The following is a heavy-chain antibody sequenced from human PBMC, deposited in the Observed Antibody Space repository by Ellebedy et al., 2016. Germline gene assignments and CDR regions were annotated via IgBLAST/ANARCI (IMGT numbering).Heavy chain of an antibody. D-gene: IGHD5-12*01. CDR1: GGSISSGDYY. CDR3: ARGRYSGYDSAY. J-gene: IGHJ4*02. Sequence: SETLSLTCTVSGGSISSGDYYWSWIRQPPGKGLEWIGYIYYSGSTYYNPSLKSRVTISVDTSKNQFSLKLSSVTAADTAVYYCARGRYSGYDSAYWGQGTLVTVSS. CDR2: IYYSGST. V-gene: IGHV4-30-4*01.